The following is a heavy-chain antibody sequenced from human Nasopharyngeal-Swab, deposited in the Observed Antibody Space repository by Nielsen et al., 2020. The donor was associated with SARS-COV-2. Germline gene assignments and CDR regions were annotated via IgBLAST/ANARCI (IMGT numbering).Heavy chain of an antibody. V-gene: IGHV4-34*01. J-gene: IGHJ2*01. CDR2: INHSGST. Sequence: PGKGLEWIGEINHSGSTNYNPSLKSRVTISVDTSKNQFSLKLSSVTAADTAVYYCARGHRRTTVTNYWYFDLWGQGTTVTVSS. CDR3: ARGHRRTTVTNYWYFDL. D-gene: IGHD4-17*01.